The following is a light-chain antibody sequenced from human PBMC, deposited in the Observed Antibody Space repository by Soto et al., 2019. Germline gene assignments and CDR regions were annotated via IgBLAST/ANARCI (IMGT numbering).Light chain of an antibody. Sequence: QSVLTQSPSASGTPGQRVIIACSGSSSNIGSNHVNWYRHLPGAAPKLLIFRSDQRPSGVPDRFSGSKSGTTASLAISGLQSRDEADYYCAAWDDSRYGVVFGGGTKVTVL. CDR1: SSNIGSNH. CDR2: RSD. CDR3: AAWDDSRYGVV. V-gene: IGLV1-44*01. J-gene: IGLJ2*01.